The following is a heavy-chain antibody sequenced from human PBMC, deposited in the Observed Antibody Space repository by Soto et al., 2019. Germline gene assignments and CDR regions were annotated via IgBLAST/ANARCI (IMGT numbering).Heavy chain of an antibody. J-gene: IGHJ4*02. CDR2: IYYRGST. V-gene: IGHV4-61*08. Sequence: SETLSLTCTVSGGSISSGDYYWSWIRQPPGKGLEWIGYIYYRGSTNYNTSLKSRVTISVDTSKNQFSLKLTSVTAADTAVYYCASQATGWYPDYWGQGTLVTVST. CDR1: GGSISSGDYY. CDR3: ASQATGWYPDY. D-gene: IGHD6-19*01.